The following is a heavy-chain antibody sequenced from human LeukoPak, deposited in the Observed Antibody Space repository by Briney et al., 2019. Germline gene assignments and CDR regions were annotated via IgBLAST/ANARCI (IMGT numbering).Heavy chain of an antibody. J-gene: IGHJ3*02. V-gene: IGHV4-59*08. CDR2: IYYSGST. D-gene: IGHD3-3*01. CDR1: GGSISSYY. Sequence: PSETLSLTCTVSGGSISSYYWSWIRQPPGKGLEWIGYIYYSGSTNYNPSLKSRVTISVDTSKNQFSLKLSSVTAADTAVYYCASKITYYDFWSGYSTDDAFDIWGQGTMVTVSS. CDR3: ASKITYYDFWSGYSTDDAFDI.